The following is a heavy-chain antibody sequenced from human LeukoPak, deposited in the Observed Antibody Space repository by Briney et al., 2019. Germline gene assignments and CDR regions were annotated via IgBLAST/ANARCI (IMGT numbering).Heavy chain of an antibody. CDR1: GGSISSSSYY. CDR3: ARVNDYGVLYYFDY. D-gene: IGHD4-17*01. Sequence: SETLSLTCTVSGGSISSSSYYWGWIRQPPGKGLEWIGSIYYSGSTYYNPSLKSRVTISVDTSKNQFSLKLSSVTAADTAVYYCARVNDYGVLYYFDYWGQGTLVTVSS. J-gene: IGHJ4*02. CDR2: IYYSGST. V-gene: IGHV4-39*07.